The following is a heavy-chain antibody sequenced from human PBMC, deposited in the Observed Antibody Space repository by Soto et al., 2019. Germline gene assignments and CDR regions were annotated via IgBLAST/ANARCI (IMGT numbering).Heavy chain of an antibody. CDR2: IYTGGGT. D-gene: IGHD1-1*01. V-gene: IGHV3-53*01. CDR1: GFTVSSYY. J-gene: IGHJ4*02. Sequence: GGSLRLSCAASGFTVSSYYMSWVRQAPGKGLEWVSVIYTGGGTYYTDSVKGRFTISRDISRNTLNLQMDSLRAEDTAVYYCARGSHTGHGWDYWGQGTLVTVSS. CDR3: ARGSHTGHGWDY.